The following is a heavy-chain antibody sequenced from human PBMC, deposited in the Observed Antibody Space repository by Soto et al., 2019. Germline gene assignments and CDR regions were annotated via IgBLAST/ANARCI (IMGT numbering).Heavy chain of an antibody. CDR2: IYHTGNT. D-gene: IGHD1-26*01. CDR3: ATREPNSRTYFGVFDY. J-gene: IGHJ4*02. Sequence: SETLSLTCDVSGVSGDSFTNYFWSWLRQTPGKGLEWIGYIYHTGNTKNNPSLESRVVISIDTSKNQFSLKLTSVTAADTAVYYCATREPNSRTYFGVFDYWGQGTQVTVSS. V-gene: IGHV4-59*08. CDR1: GDSFTNYF.